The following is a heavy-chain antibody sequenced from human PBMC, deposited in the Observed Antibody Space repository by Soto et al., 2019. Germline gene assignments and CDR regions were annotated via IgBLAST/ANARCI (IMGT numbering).Heavy chain of an antibody. CDR2: ISSTDTTI. D-gene: IGHD6-19*01. V-gene: IGHV3-11*01. Sequence: QVQLVESGGGLVKPGESLRLSCAASGFTFSDYYMSWIRQAPGKGLEWVSHISSTDTTIYHVDSVKGRFTISRDNAKNSLYLQINSLRVEATAVYYCEGVGVSGWYVAYWGQGTLVTVSS. CDR3: EGVGVSGWYVAY. J-gene: IGHJ4*02. CDR1: GFTFSDYY.